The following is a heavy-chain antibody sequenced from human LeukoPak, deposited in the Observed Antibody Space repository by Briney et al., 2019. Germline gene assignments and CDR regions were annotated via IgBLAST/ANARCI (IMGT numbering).Heavy chain of an antibody. CDR3: ARDQAVTFFAY. Sequence: SETLSLTCTVSGGSISGYYWSWIRQPPGKGLEWIGYIYYSGSTNFNPSLKSRVTISIDTSKNQFSLKLSSVTAADTAVYYCARDQAVTFFAYWGQGTLVTVSS. J-gene: IGHJ4*02. CDR1: GGSISGYY. V-gene: IGHV4-59*01. D-gene: IGHD4-17*01. CDR2: IYYSGST.